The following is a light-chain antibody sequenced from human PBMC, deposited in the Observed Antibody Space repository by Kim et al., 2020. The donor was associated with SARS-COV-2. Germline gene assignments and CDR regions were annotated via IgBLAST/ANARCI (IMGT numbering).Light chain of an antibody. J-gene: IGKJ1*01. Sequence: PGERATLTCRTSQSVTSSYLAWYQQIPGQAPRLLIYGASSRAIGIPDRFSGSGSGTDFTLTISRLEPEDFAVYCCQQYGSSPQTFGQGTKVDIK. CDR1: QSVTSSY. CDR2: GAS. V-gene: IGKV3-20*01. CDR3: QQYGSSPQT.